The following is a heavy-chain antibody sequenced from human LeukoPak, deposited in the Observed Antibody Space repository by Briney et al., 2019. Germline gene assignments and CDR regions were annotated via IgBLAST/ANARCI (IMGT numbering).Heavy chain of an antibody. CDR1: GYTFTGYY. V-gene: IGHV1-2*02. Sequence: GASVKVSCKASGYTFTGYYMDWVRQAPGQGLEWMGWINPNSGGTNYAQKFQGRVTMTRDTSISTAYMELSRLRSDDTAVYYCARARSMVRDPRLKHVKSYYYYGMDVWGQGTTVTVSS. J-gene: IGHJ6*02. CDR3: ARARSMVRDPRLKHVKSYYYYGMDV. CDR2: INPNSGGT. D-gene: IGHD3-10*01.